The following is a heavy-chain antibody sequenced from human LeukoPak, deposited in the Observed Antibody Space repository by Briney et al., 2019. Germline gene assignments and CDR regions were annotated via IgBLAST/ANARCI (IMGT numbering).Heavy chain of an antibody. CDR2: ISYDGSNK. CDR3: ARVSSPILNWFDP. CDR1: GFTFSSYA. J-gene: IGHJ5*02. V-gene: IGHV3-30-3*01. D-gene: IGHD2-2*01. Sequence: GGSLRLSCAASGFTFSSYAMHWVRQAPGQGLEWVAVISYDGSNKYYADSVKGRFTISRDNSKNTLYLQMNSLRAEDTAVYYCARVSSPILNWFDPWGQGTLVTVSS.